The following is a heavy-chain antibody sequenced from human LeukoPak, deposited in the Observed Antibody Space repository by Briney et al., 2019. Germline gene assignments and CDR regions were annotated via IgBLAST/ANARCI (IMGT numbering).Heavy chain of an antibody. CDR3: ATSPVTGMIYFDY. Sequence: PGGSLRLSCAASGFTVSNYYMSWVRQAPGKGLEWVSVIYSGGDTYYADSVKGRFTISRDNSKNPLYLQMNNLRAEDTAVYYCATSPVTGMIYFDYWGQGTLVTVSS. CDR1: GFTVSNYY. J-gene: IGHJ4*02. CDR2: IYSGGDT. D-gene: IGHD6-19*01. V-gene: IGHV3-66*01.